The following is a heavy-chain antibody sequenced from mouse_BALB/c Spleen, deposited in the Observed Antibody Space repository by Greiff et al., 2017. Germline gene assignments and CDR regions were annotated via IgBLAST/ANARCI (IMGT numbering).Heavy chain of an antibody. Sequence: EVMLVESGGGLVKPGGSLKLSCAASGFTFSSYAMSWVRQTPEKRLEWVASISSGGSTYYPDSVKGRFTISRDNARNILYLQMSSLRSEDTAMYYCARESYRRFAYWGQGTLVTVSA. CDR1: GFTFSSYA. D-gene: IGHD2-14*01. J-gene: IGHJ3*01. CDR2: ISSGGST. CDR3: ARESYRRFAY. V-gene: IGHV5-6-5*01.